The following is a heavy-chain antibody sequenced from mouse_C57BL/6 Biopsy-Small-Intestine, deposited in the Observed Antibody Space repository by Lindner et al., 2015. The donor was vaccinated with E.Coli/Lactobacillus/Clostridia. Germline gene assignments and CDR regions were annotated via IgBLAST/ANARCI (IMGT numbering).Heavy chain of an antibody. CDR2: INPGSGGT. Sequence: VQLQESGAEQVRPGTSVKVSCKASGYAFTNYLIEWVKQRPGQGLEWIGVINPGSGGTNYNEKFKGKATLTADKSSSTAYMQLSSLTSEDSAVYFCARSRDLLKAYWGQGTLVTVSA. D-gene: IGHD1-3*01. J-gene: IGHJ3*01. CDR3: ARSRDLLKAY. CDR1: GYAFTNYL. V-gene: IGHV1-54*01.